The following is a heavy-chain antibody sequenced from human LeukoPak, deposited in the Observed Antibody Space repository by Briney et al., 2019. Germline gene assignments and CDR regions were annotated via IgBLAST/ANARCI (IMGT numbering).Heavy chain of an antibody. CDR2: FYPGDSDI. CDR3: ARRNGYYGMDV. CDR1: GCFFTSYW. V-gene: IGHV5-51*01. D-gene: IGHD6-13*01. Sequence: GESLQISCKGSGCFFTSYWIAWGLHLPGKGLEGMVIFYPGDSDIRYNSSLQGQVTISADKSNNTAYLQWSSLKASDTAIYYCARRNGYYGMDVWGQGTTVTVSS. J-gene: IGHJ6*02.